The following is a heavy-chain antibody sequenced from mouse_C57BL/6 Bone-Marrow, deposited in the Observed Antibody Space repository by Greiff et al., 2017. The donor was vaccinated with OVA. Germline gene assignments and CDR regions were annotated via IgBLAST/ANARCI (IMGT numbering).Heavy chain of an antibody. Sequence: EVKVVESGGGLVQPGGSLKLSCAASGFTFSDYGMAWVRQAPRTGPEWVAFISNLAYSIYYADTVTGRFTISRENAKNTLYLEMSSLRSEDTAMYYCARQERTTVDYWGQGTTLTVSS. CDR1: GFTFSDYG. J-gene: IGHJ2*01. CDR2: ISNLAYSI. V-gene: IGHV5-15*01. D-gene: IGHD1-1*01. CDR3: ARQERTTVDY.